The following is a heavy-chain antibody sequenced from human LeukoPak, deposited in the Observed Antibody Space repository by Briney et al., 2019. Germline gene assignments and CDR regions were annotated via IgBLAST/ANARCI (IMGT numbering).Heavy chain of an antibody. J-gene: IGHJ4*02. CDR3: ARESRSTVTTVFDY. CDR2: IYYSGST. CDR1: GGSISSGGYY. D-gene: IGHD4-17*01. Sequence: PSETLSLTCTVSGGSISSGGYYWSWIRQHPGKGLEWIGYIYYSGSTYYNPSLKSRVTTSVDTSKNQFSLKLSSVTAADTAVYYCARESRSTVTTVFDYWGQGTLVTVSS. V-gene: IGHV4-31*03.